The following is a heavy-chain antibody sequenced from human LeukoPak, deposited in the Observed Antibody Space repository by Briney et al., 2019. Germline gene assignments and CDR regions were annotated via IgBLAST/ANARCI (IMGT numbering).Heavy chain of an antibody. D-gene: IGHD3-3*01. CDR3: AKDRMSDFVSSMDV. CDR2: ISYDGSNK. J-gene: IGHJ6*02. CDR1: GFTFSTYG. V-gene: IGHV3-30*18. Sequence: PGGSLRLSCAASGFTFSTYGMHWVRQAPGKGLEWVAVISYDGSNKYYADSVKGRFTISRDNSKNTLYLQMNSLRAEDTAVYYCAKDRMSDFVSSMDVWGQGTTVTVSS.